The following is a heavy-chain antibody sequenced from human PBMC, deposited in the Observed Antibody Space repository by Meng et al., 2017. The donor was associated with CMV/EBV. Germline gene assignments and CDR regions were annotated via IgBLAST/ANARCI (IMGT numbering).Heavy chain of an antibody. CDR2: ISQRGTTT. CDR3: AKGRGGASTSYFDS. V-gene: IGHV3-23*01. Sequence: GESLKISCATSGFSFGDYGMSWVRQAPGKGLEWVASISQRGTTTSYGDSVKGRVTISRDNSNNTQYVQMNSLTVEDTAVYYCAKGRGGASTSYFDSWGQGTLVTVSS. CDR1: GFSFGDYG. D-gene: IGHD3-10*01. J-gene: IGHJ4*02.